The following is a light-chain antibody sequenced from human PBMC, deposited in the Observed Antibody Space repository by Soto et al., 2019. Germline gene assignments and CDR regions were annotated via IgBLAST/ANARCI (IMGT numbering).Light chain of an antibody. V-gene: IGLV2-14*01. J-gene: IGLJ1*01. CDR2: EVS. Sequence: QSALTQPASVSVSPGQSITISCTGTSIDVGGYNYVSWYQQHPGEAPKLMIYEVSNRPSGVSNRFSGSKSCNTASLTISGLQAEDEAYYYCSSYTSSSINVFGTETKVTVL. CDR3: SSYTSSSINV. CDR1: SIDVGGYNY.